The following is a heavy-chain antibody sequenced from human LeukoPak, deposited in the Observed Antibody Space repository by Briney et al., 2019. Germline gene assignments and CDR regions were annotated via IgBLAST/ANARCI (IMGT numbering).Heavy chain of an antibody. D-gene: IGHD2-2*02. J-gene: IGHJ4*02. CDR3: ARYYCSSTTCYNFDF. Sequence: SETLSLTCTVSGGSISSYYWSWIRQPPGKGLEWIGDIYYTGSTTYNPSLKSRVTMSVDTSKNQFSLKLSTVTAADTAVYYCARYYCSSTTCYNFDFWGQGTLVTVSS. CDR2: IYYTGST. V-gene: IGHV4-59*01. CDR1: GGSISSYY.